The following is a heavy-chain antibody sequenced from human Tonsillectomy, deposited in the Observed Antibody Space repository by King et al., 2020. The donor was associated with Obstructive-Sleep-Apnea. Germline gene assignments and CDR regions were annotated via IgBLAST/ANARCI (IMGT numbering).Heavy chain of an antibody. V-gene: IGHV4-4*07. Sequence: QLQESGPGLVKPSETLSLTCTVSGGSISSYYWSWIRQPAGKGLEWIGRIYTSGSTNYNPSLKSRVTMSVDTSKNQFSLKLSSVTAADTAVYYCARDGAGLRLDYGSGSYYINNYYYGMDVWGQGTTVTVTS. CDR2: IYTSGST. J-gene: IGHJ6*02. D-gene: IGHD3-10*01. CDR1: GGSISSYY. CDR3: ARDGAGLRLDYGSGSYYINNYYYGMDV.